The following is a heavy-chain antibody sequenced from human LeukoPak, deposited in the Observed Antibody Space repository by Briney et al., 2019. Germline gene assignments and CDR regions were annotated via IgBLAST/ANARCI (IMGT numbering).Heavy chain of an antibody. V-gene: IGHV3-30-3*01. Sequence: PGGSLRLSCAASGFTFSSYAMHWVRQAPGKGLEWVAVISYDGSNKYYADSVKGRFTISRDNSKNTLYLQMNSLRAEDTAVYYCASTRPGIAVAGTGAFDIWGQGTMVTVSS. CDR2: ISYDGSNK. CDR3: ASTRPGIAVAGTGAFDI. J-gene: IGHJ3*02. D-gene: IGHD6-19*01. CDR1: GFTFSSYA.